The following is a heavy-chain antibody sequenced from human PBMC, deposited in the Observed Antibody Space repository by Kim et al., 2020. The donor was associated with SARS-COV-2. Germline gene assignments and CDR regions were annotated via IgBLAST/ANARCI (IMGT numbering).Heavy chain of an antibody. CDR3: AKAAEVPGIAVAYYDY. D-gene: IGHD6-19*01. V-gene: IGHV3-23*01. J-gene: IGHJ4*02. Sequence: SVKGRFTISRDNSKNTLYLQRNSLRAEDTAVYYCAKAAEVPGIAVAYYDYWGQGTLVTVSS.